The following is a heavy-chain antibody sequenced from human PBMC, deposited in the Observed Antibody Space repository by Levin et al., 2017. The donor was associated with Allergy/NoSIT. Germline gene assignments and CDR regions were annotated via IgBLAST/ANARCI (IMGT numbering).Heavy chain of an antibody. D-gene: IGHD5-12*01. CDR3: ARGFSGYDVVYMDG. CDR1: GFTFRSYA. CDR2: ISSNGGST. Sequence: SCAASGFTFRSYAMHWVRQAPGKGLEYVSAISSNGGSTYYADSVKGRFTISRDNSKNTLYLQMGSLRAEDMAVYYCARGFSGYDVVYMDGWGKGTTVTVSS. V-gene: IGHV3-64*02. J-gene: IGHJ6*03.